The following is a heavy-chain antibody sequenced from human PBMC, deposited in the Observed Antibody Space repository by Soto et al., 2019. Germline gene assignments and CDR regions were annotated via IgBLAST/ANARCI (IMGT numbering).Heavy chain of an antibody. CDR1: GYTFTGYY. J-gene: IGHJ5*02. V-gene: IGHV1-2*02. CDR3: ARVVIGYSSSWYTNWFDP. D-gene: IGHD6-13*01. CDR2: INPNSGGT. Sequence: GASVKVSCKASGYTFTGYYMHWVRQAPGQGLEWMGWINPNSGGTNYAQKFQGRVTMTRDTSISTAYMELSRLRSDDTAVYYCARVVIGYSSSWYTNWFDPWRQRTLVTVSS.